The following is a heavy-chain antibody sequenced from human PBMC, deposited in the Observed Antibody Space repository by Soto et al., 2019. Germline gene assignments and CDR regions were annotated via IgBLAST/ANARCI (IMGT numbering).Heavy chain of an antibody. CDR1: EYTFIRYS. D-gene: IGHD2-21*01. CDR3: AXDRGLLDFDP. J-gene: IGHJ5*02. Sequence: ASVKVSCKASEYTFIRYSIHWVRQAPGQRLEWMGWINAGNGDTKYSQKFQGRVTITRDTSANTAYMELRSLRSEDTAVYYCAXDRGLLDFDPWGQGTLVTVSS. V-gene: IGHV1-3*01. CDR2: INAGNGDT.